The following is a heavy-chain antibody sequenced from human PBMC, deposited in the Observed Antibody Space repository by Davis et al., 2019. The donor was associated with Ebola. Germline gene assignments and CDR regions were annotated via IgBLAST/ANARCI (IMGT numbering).Heavy chain of an antibody. Sequence: GESLKISCAASGFTFSSYGMHWVRQAPGKGLEWVAVISYDGSNKYYADSVKGRFTISRDNSKNTLYLQMNSLRAEDTAVYYCASAEEWLADYWGQGTLVTVSS. CDR3: ASAEEWLADY. CDR1: GFTFSSYG. CDR2: ISYDGSNK. V-gene: IGHV3-30*03. D-gene: IGHD6-19*01. J-gene: IGHJ4*02.